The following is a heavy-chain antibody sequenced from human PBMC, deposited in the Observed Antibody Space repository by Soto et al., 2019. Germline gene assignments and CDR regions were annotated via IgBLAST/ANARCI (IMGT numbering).Heavy chain of an antibody. D-gene: IGHD5-18*01. CDR1: GFTFSSYG. V-gene: IGHV3-30*18. Sequence: GGSLRLSCAASGFTFSSYGMHWVRQAPGKGLEWVAVISYDGSNKYYADSVKGRFTISRDNSKNTLYLQMNSLRAEDTAVYYCAKEFTVRGYSYDAKDYWGQGTLVTVSS. CDR2: ISYDGSNK. J-gene: IGHJ4*02. CDR3: AKEFTVRGYSYDAKDY.